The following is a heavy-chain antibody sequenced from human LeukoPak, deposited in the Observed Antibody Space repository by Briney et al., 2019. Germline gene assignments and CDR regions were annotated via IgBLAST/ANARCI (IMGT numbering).Heavy chain of an antibody. Sequence: GGSPRLSCAASGFTFSSYGMHWVRQAPGKGLEWVAFIRFDGSDKNYADSVKGRFTISRDNSKNTLFLQMNSLRGEDTAVYYCAKDPVLVGATPDAFDIWGQGTMVTVSS. CDR1: GFTFSSYG. V-gene: IGHV3-30*02. CDR3: AKDPVLVGATPDAFDI. J-gene: IGHJ3*02. CDR2: IRFDGSDK. D-gene: IGHD1-26*01.